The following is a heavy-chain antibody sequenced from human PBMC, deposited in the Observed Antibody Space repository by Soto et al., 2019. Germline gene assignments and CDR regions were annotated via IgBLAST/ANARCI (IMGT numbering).Heavy chain of an antibody. CDR1: GFTFSSYS. V-gene: IGHV3-21*01. CDR3: AREYPKYYYYMDV. CDR2: ISSSSSYI. J-gene: IGHJ6*03. Sequence: EVQLVESGGGLVKPGGSLRLSCAASGFTFSSYSMNWVRQAPGKGLEWVSSISSSSSYIYYADSVKGRFTVSRDNAKNSLYLQMNSLRADDTAVYYCAREYPKYYYYMDVLGKGTTVTVSS.